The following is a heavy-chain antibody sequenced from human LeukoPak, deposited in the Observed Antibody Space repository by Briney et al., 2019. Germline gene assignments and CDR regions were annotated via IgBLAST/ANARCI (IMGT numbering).Heavy chain of an antibody. CDR3: AREIRSVDTAMVPY. J-gene: IGHJ4*02. CDR1: GFTFSSYS. CDR2: ISSSSSYI. V-gene: IGHV3-21*01. D-gene: IGHD5-18*01. Sequence: GGSLRLSCAASGFTFSSYSMTWVRQAPGRGLEWVSSISSSSSYIYYADSVKGRFTISRDNAKNSLYLQMNSLRAEDTAVYYCAREIRSVDTAMVPYWGQGTLVTVSS.